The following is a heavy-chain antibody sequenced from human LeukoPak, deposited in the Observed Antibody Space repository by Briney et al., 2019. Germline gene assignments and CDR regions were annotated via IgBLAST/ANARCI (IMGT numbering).Heavy chain of an antibody. D-gene: IGHD3-22*01. CDR1: GDSIRGSY. Sequence: SETLSLTCTVSGDSIRGSYKTWIRQPPGRGLEWIGYIYDSGSTNYNPSLKSRVTMSVDTSKNQFSLRLSSVTAADTAIYYCARVLPLYDHYYFGWWGQGTLVTVSS. V-gene: IGHV4-59*01. CDR3: ARVLPLYDHYYFGW. CDR2: IYDSGST. J-gene: IGHJ4*02.